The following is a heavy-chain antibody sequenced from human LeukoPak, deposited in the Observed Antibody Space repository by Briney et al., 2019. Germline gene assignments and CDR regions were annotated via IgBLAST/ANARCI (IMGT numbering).Heavy chain of an antibody. D-gene: IGHD6-19*01. V-gene: IGHV3-9*01. CDR1: GFTFYVYA. CDR2: ISWNSGSL. J-gene: IGHJ4*02. CDR3: ARVSDISVAAYFDY. Sequence: PGGSVRLSCSASGFTFYVYAMLWARHAPGKARECVSGISWNSGSLAYAASVKGRFTISRDNAKNSLYLQMNSLRAEDTALYYCARVSDISVAAYFDYWGQGTLVTVSS.